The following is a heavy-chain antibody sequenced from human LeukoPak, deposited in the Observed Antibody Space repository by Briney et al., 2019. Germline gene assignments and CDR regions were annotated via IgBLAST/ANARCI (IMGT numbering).Heavy chain of an antibody. D-gene: IGHD3-16*01. J-gene: IGHJ5*02. CDR1: GFTYSHNG. Sequence: PGGSLRLSCVASGFTYSHNGMHWVRQAPGKGLEWVAFIQYDGNTIFYADSVKGRFTISRDNSKNTLYLQMNSLRAEDTAVYYCARGGGGVITMTDGWFDPWGQGTLVTVSS. CDR3: ARGGGGVITMTDGWFDP. V-gene: IGHV3-30*02. CDR2: IQYDGNTI.